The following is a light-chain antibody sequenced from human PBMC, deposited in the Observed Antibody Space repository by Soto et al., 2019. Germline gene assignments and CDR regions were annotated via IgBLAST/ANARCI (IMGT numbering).Light chain of an antibody. V-gene: IGKV3-20*01. J-gene: IGKJ2*01. CDR1: QSVSSTY. CDR3: QQYGTSPYT. CDR2: GAS. Sequence: EIVLTQSPGTLSLSPGERATLSCRASQSVSSTYLAWYQQKPGQAPRLLIYGASRRATCIPDRFSGSGSGTDFALTISRLEPEDFAVYYCQQYGTSPYTFGQGNKLPIK.